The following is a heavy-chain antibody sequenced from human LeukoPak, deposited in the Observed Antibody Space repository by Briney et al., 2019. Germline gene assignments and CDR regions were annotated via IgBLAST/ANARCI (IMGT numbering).Heavy chain of an antibody. D-gene: IGHD3-22*01. CDR2: IYYSGST. CDR1: GGSISSSSYY. V-gene: IGHV4-39*07. J-gene: IGHJ4*02. Sequence: PSETLSLTCTVSGGSISSSSYYWGWIRQPPGKGLEWIGSIYYSGSTYYNPSLKSRVTISVDTSKNQFSLKLSSVTAADTAVYYCARDSGSGYYNVGFDYWGQGTLVTVSS. CDR3: ARDSGSGYYNVGFDY.